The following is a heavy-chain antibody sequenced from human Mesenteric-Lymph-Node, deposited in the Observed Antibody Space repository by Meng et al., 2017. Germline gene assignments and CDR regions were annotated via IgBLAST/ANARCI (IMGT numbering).Heavy chain of an antibody. D-gene: IGHD1-20*01. Sequence: VQLVESGGGVGQPGRSLRLSFAASGFTFGTYGMHWVRQAPGKGLEWVAVIWYDGTDKFYGDSVKGRFTISRDNSKNTLFLQMNSLTVDDTAVYYCARADDNWIIIEYWGQGTLVTVSS. CDR3: ARADDNWIIIEY. CDR1: GFTFGTYG. V-gene: IGHV3-33*01. CDR2: IWYDGTDK. J-gene: IGHJ4*02.